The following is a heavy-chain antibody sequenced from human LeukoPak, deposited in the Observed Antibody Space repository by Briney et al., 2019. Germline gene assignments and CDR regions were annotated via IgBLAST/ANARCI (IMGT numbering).Heavy chain of an antibody. Sequence: ASVNVSCKASGFTFTSYYMNWVRQAPGQGLEWMGVINPSGGSTSYAQKFQGRLTVTRDMSTSIVYMELGSLRSEDTAKYYCARHPDSSPALLDLWGQGTMVTVSS. CDR1: GFTFTSYY. CDR3: ARHPDSSPALLDL. CDR2: INPSGGST. D-gene: IGHD6-13*01. J-gene: IGHJ3*01. V-gene: IGHV1-46*01.